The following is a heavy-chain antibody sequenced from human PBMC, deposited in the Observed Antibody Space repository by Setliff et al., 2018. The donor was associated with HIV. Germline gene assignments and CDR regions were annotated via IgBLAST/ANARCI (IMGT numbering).Heavy chain of an antibody. Sequence: ASVKVSCKASGYTFTNYDINWVRQATGQGLEWMGWMNPNSGNTGYAQKFQGRVTFTRNTSKGTAYMELSSLRSDDTALYYCARGAQDYEDYYFDYWGQGTLGHRLL. V-gene: IGHV1-8*03. D-gene: IGHD4-17*01. CDR2: MNPNSGNT. CDR1: GYTFTNYD. J-gene: IGHJ4*02. CDR3: ARGAQDYEDYYFDY.